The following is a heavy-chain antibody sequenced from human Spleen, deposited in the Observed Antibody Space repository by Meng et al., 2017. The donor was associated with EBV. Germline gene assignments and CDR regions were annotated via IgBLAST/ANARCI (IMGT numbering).Heavy chain of an antibody. CDR3: SRDLAGSDDD. CDR1: GCTFTRYW. J-gene: IGHJ4*02. D-gene: IGHD6-25*01. CDR2: TNEDGRIT. Sequence: VQLVEAGGSVVQAGGSLGPSCSASGCTFTRYWMHWVRQVPGKGLIWVSRTNEDGRITNYADSVKGRFTISRDNTKNILYLQMNSLRAEDTAVYFCSRDLAGSDDDWGQGTLVTVSS. V-gene: IGHV3-74*01.